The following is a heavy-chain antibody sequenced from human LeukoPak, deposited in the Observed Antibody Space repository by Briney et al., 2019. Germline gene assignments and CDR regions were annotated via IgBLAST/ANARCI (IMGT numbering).Heavy chain of an antibody. CDR3: AKDHYGDYLRVFDD. CDR1: GFAFSTYG. Sequence: GGSLRLSCAASGFAFSTYGMHWVRQAPGKGLEWVAVITYDGSNKYYSDSVKGRFTISRDNSKNTLYLQMNSLRAEDTAVYYCAKDHYGDYLRVFDDWGQGTLVTVSS. D-gene: IGHD4-17*01. J-gene: IGHJ4*02. V-gene: IGHV3-30*18. CDR2: ITYDGSNK.